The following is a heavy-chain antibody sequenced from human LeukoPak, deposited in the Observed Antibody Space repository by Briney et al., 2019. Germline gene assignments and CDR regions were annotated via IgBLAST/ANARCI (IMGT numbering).Heavy chain of an antibody. D-gene: IGHD6-13*01. Sequence: PETLSLTCAVYGGSFSGYYWSWIRQPPGKGLEWIGEINHSGSTNYNPSLKSRVTISVDTSKNQFSLKLSSVTAADTAVYYCARRGQQLDFDYWGQGTLVTVSS. CDR3: ARRGQQLDFDY. V-gene: IGHV4-34*01. J-gene: IGHJ4*02. CDR1: GGSFSGYY. CDR2: INHSGST.